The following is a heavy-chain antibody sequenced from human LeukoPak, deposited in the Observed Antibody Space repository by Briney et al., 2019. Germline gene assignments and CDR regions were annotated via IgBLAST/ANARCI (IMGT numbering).Heavy chain of an antibody. CDR3: ARDAAPADTTYYYYGLDV. V-gene: IGHV3-7*01. Sequence: GGSLRLSCVASGFTFSKYPMSWVRQAPGKGLEWVANIRHDGSEKYYVDSVKGRFTVSGDNAKNSLYLQLSSLRAEDTAVYYCARDAAPADTTYYYYGLDVWGHGTTVTVSS. CDR2: IRHDGSEK. J-gene: IGHJ6*02. CDR1: GFTFSKYP. D-gene: IGHD6-13*01.